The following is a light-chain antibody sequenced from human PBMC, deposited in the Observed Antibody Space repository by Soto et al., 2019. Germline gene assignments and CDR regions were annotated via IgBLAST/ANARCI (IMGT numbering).Light chain of an antibody. J-gene: IGKJ4*01. CDR1: QSISSW. Sequence: DIQMTQSPSTLSASVVDRVTITCRASQSISSWLAWYQQEPGKAPKLLIHDASSLESGVPSGFSGSGSGTEFTLTISSLQPDDFATYYCQQYNSLSLTFGGGTKVDIK. CDR2: DAS. CDR3: QQYNSLSLT. V-gene: IGKV1-5*01.